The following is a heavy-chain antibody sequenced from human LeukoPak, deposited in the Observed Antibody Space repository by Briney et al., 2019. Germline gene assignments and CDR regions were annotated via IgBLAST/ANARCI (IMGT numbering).Heavy chain of an antibody. Sequence: ASVKVSCKASGYSLTSHYMHWVRQATGQGLEWMGWMNPNSGNTGYAQKFQGRVTMTRNTSISTAYMELSSLRSEDTAVYYCARGGGDDAFDIWGQGTMVTVSS. V-gene: IGHV1-8*02. CDR3: ARGGGDDAFDI. CDR1: GYSLTSHY. CDR2: MNPNSGNT. D-gene: IGHD3-16*01. J-gene: IGHJ3*02.